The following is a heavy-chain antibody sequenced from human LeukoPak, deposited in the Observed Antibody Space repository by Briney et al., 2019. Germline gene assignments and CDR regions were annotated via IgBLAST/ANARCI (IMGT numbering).Heavy chain of an antibody. J-gene: IGHJ3*02. CDR2: IIPIFGTA. V-gene: IGHV1-69*06. CDR1: GGTFSSYA. CDR3: VPAAIDHDAFDI. D-gene: IGHD2-2*02. Sequence: GASVKVSCKASGGTFSSYAISWVRQAPGQGLEWMGGIIPIFGTANYAQKFQGRVTITADKSTSTAYMELSSLRSEDTAVYYCVPAAIDHDAFDIWGQGTMVTVSS.